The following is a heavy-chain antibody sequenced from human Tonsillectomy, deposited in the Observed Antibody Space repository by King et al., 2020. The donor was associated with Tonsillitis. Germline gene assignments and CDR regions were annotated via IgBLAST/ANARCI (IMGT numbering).Heavy chain of an antibody. CDR2: IYYSGST. CDR1: GGSISSGDYY. CDR3: VITQANWDSYFDY. Sequence: QLPESGPGLVKPSQTLSLTCTVSGGSISSGDYYWSWIRQPPGTGLEWIGYIYYSGSTYYNPSLKSRVTISVDTSKNQFSLKLSSVTAADTAVYYCVITQANWDSYFDYWGQGTLVTVSS. D-gene: IGHD7-27*01. V-gene: IGHV4-30-4*01. J-gene: IGHJ4*02.